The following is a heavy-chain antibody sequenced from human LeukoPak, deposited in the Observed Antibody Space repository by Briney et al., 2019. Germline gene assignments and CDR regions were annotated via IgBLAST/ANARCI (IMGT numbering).Heavy chain of an antibody. CDR2: ISGSGGST. J-gene: IGHJ5*02. Sequence: GGSLRLSCAASGFTFSSYAMSWVRQAPGKGLEWVSAISGSGGSTYYADSVKGRFTISRDSSKNTLYLQMNSLRAEDTAVYYWGRGSSGTPLWAGNLFGPGGQGTLVTVSS. CDR3: GRGSSGTPLWAGNLFGP. CDR1: GFTFSSYA. D-gene: IGHD3-10*01. V-gene: IGHV3-23*01.